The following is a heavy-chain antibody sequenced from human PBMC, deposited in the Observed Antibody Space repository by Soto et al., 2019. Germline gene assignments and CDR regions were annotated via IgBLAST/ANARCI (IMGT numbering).Heavy chain of an antibody. D-gene: IGHD2-2*01. CDR3: SRLGEDCSSTSCYLGHYYAMDV. V-gene: IGHV4-38-2*01. CDR2: IYHSGST. CDR1: GYSISSGYY. Sequence: SETLSLTCAVSGYSISSGYYWGWIRQPPGKGLEWIGNIYHSGSTYYNPSLKSRVAISLDTSKNQFSLKLSSVTAAGAGVYYCSRLGEDCSSTSCYLGHYYAMDVWGQGTTVTVYS. J-gene: IGHJ6*02.